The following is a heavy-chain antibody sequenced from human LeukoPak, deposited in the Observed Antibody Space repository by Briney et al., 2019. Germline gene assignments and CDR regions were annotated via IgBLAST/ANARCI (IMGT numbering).Heavy chain of an antibody. D-gene: IGHD3-16*02. Sequence: GGSLRLSCICSGFTFGDYAMSWVRLAPGKGLEWVSSIRSKAYGGTIEYAASVRGRFTISRDDSISIAYLQMNSLKAEDTAVYYCSGDYHGFRSDMDVWGKGATVTVSS. CDR2: IRSKAYGGTI. CDR3: SGDYHGFRSDMDV. J-gene: IGHJ6*03. CDR1: GFTFGDYA. V-gene: IGHV3-49*04.